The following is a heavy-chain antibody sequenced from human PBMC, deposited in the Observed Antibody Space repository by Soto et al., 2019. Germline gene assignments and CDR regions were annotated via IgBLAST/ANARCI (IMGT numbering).Heavy chain of an antibody. J-gene: IGHJ4*02. D-gene: IGHD2-21*02. CDR1: GDSFSSDDYY. Sequence: LSLTCTVSGDSFSSDDYYWSWIRQPPGKGLEWIGYISYRVDTYYSPSLKSRVTMSIDTSKNQFSLNVSSVTAADTAVYYCARVAGVAYCGGDCYHFDYWGQGTLVTVSS. V-gene: IGHV4-30-4*01. CDR2: ISYRVDT. CDR3: ARVAGVAYCGGDCYHFDY.